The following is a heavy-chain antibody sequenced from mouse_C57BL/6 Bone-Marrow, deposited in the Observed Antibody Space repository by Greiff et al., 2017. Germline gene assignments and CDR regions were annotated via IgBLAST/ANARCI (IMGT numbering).Heavy chain of an antibody. J-gene: IGHJ3*01. CDR2: IFPGSGST. D-gene: IGHD1-1*01. V-gene: IGHV1-75*01. Sequence: VQGVESGPELVKPGASVKISCKASGYTFTDYYINWVKQRPGQGLEWIGWIFPGSGSTYYNEKFKGKATITVDKSSSTAYMLLSSLTAEDSAVYFCACYYGSNPFAYWGQGTLVSVSA. CDR3: ACYYGSNPFAY. CDR1: GYTFTDYY.